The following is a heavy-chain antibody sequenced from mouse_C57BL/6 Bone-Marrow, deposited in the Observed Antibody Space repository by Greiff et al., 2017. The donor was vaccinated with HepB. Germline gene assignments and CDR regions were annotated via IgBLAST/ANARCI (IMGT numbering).Heavy chain of an antibody. CDR2: INPNNGGT. D-gene: IGHD2-3*01. J-gene: IGHJ4*01. Sequence: EVQLQQSGPELVKPGASVKISCKASGYTFTDYYMNWVKQSHGKSLEWIGDINPNNGGTSYNQKFKGKATLTVDKSSSTAYMEIRSLTSEDSAVYYCASDGYHLYYAMDYWGQGTSVTVSS. V-gene: IGHV1-26*01. CDR1: GYTFTDYY. CDR3: ASDGYHLYYAMDY.